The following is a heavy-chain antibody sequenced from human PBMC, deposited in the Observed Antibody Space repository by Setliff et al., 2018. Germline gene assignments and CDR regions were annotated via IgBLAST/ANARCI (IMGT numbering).Heavy chain of an antibody. CDR3: AKRHPDYYDSSGNWFDP. J-gene: IGHJ5*02. V-gene: IGHV4-34*01. CDR1: GGSFSGYY. Sequence: SETLSLTCTVSGGSFSGYYWSWIRQPPGKGLEWIGEINHSGSTNYNPSLKSRVTISVDTSKNQFSLKLSSVTAADTAVYYCAKRHPDYYDSSGNWFDPWGQGTLVTVSS. D-gene: IGHD3-22*01. CDR2: INHSGST.